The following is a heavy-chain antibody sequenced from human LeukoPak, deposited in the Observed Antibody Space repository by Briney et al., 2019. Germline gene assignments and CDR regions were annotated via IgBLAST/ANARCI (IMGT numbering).Heavy chain of an antibody. V-gene: IGHV3-7*01. CDR1: GFTFSGYW. Sequence: GGSLRLSCEASGFTFSGYWMSWVRQAPGKGLEWVSNIKQDGSEKTFVDSVKGRFTISRDNAKNSLYLQMDSLRAEDTAVYYCVRHSTSWSYDYWGQGTLVTVSS. D-gene: IGHD2-2*01. J-gene: IGHJ4*02. CDR3: VRHSTSWSYDY. CDR2: IKQDGSEK.